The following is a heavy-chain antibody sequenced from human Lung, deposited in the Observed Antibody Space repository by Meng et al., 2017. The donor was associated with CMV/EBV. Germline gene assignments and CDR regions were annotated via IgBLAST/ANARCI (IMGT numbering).Heavy chain of an antibody. J-gene: IGHJ3*02. D-gene: IGHD2-2*01. CDR2: ISAYNGNT. Sequence: ASXXVSXKASGYTFTSYGISWVRQAPGQGLEWMGWISAYNGNTNYAQKLQGRVTMTTDTSTSTAYMELRSLRSDDTAVYYCARDLLGYCSSTSCSDAFDIWXQGKXVTVSS. V-gene: IGHV1-18*01. CDR3: ARDLLGYCSSTSCSDAFDI. CDR1: GYTFTSYG.